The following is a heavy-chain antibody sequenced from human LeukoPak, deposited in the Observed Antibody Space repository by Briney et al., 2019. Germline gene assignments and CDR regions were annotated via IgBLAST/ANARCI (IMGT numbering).Heavy chain of an antibody. CDR3: ARSVSWFGELFSG. CDR1: GGSISSGGYY. CDR2: IYYSGST. V-gene: IGHV4-31*03. J-gene: IGHJ4*02. Sequence: PSQTLSLTCTVSGGSISSGGYYWSWIRQHPGKGLEWIGYIYYSGSTYYNPSLKSRVTISVDTSKNQFSPKLSSVTAADTAVYYCARSVSWFGELFSGWGQGTLVTVSS. D-gene: IGHD3-10*01.